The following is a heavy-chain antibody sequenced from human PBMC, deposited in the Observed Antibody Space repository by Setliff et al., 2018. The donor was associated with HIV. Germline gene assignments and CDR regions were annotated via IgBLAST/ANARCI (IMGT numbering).Heavy chain of an antibody. Sequence: SLTCAVSGYSISSGYYWGWNRQPPGKGLEWIGSIYHSGSTYYNPSLKSRITISVDTSKNQFSLKLSSVTAADTAVYYCARHRRYCSGGSCSDAFDIWGQGTMVTVSS. CDR2: IYHSGST. CDR3: ARHRRYCSGGSCSDAFDI. V-gene: IGHV4-38-2*01. J-gene: IGHJ3*02. CDR1: GYSISSGYY. D-gene: IGHD2-15*01.